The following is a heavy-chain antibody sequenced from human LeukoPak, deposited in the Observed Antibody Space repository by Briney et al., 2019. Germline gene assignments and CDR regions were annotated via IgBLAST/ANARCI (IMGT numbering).Heavy chain of an antibody. CDR1: GFTFSSYE. Sequence: PGGSLRLSCAASGFTFSSYEMNWVRQAPGKGLEWVSYISSSGSTIYYADSVKGRFTISRDNSKNTLYLQMNSLRAEDTAVYYCAKDPHYESSYYFDYWGQGTLVTVSS. CDR2: ISSSGSTI. CDR3: AKDPHYESSYYFDY. J-gene: IGHJ4*02. V-gene: IGHV3-48*03. D-gene: IGHD4-17*01.